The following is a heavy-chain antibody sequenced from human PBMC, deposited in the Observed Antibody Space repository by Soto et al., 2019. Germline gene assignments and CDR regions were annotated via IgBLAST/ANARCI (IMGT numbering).Heavy chain of an antibody. CDR2: ISYDGSNK. J-gene: IGHJ4*02. D-gene: IGHD4-17*01. V-gene: IGHV3-30*03. CDR3: ARELRFDY. Sequence: PGGSLRLSCAASGFTFSSYGMHWFRQAPGKGLEWVAVISYDGSNKYYADSVKGRFTISRDNSKNTLYLQMNSLRAEDTAVYYCARELRFDYWGQGTLVTVSS. CDR1: GFTFSSYG.